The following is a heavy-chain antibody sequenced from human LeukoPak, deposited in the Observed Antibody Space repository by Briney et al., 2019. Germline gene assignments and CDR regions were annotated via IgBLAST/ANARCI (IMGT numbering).Heavy chain of an antibody. CDR1: GFTFSSYG. CDR2: ISGSGDNT. V-gene: IGHV3-23*01. Sequence: GRSLRLSCAASGFTFSSYGMHWVRQAPGKGLEWVSAISGSGDNTYYADSVKGRFTISRDNSKNTLYLQMNSLRADDTAVYYCANFERTVAGPYNWFDPWGQGTLVTVSS. J-gene: IGHJ5*02. CDR3: ANFERTVAGPYNWFDP. D-gene: IGHD6-19*01.